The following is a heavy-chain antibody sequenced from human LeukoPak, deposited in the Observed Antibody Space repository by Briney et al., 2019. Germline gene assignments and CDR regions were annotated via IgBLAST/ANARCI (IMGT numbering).Heavy chain of an antibody. Sequence: PSETLSLTCTVPGGSISSGGYYWTWIRQPPGKGLEWIGYIYQSGSTYYNPSLKSRVTMSVDRSKNQFSLKLSSVTAADTAVYYCARGDDTGGSYHVGHYWGQGTLVTVSS. J-gene: IGHJ4*02. CDR3: ARGDDTGGSYHVGHY. CDR1: GGSISSGGYY. CDR2: IYQSGST. V-gene: IGHV4-30-2*01. D-gene: IGHD3-22*01.